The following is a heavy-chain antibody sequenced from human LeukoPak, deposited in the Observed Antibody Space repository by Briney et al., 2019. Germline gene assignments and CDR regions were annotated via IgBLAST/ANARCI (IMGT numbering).Heavy chain of an antibody. J-gene: IGHJ2*01. CDR3: ARGVTMIVVVIHDWYFDL. D-gene: IGHD3-22*01. V-gene: IGHV4-39*01. CDR2: IYYSRST. CDR1: GGSINSSSYY. Sequence: KPSETLSLTCTVSGGSINSSSYYWGWIRQPPGKGLEWIGSIYYSRSTYYNPSLKSRVTISVDTSKNQFSLKLSSLTAADTAVYYCARGVTMIVVVIHDWYFDLWGRGTLVTVSS.